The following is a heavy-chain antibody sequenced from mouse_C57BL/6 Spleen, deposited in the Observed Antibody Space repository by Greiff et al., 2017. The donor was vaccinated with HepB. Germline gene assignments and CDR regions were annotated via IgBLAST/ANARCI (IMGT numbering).Heavy chain of an antibody. D-gene: IGHD1-1*01. CDR3: ARDRDYGSSLYYAMDY. Sequence: EVQLQQSGGGLVKPGGSLKLSCAASGFTFSSYAMSWVRQTPEKRLEWVATISDGGSYTYYPDNVKGRFTISRDNDKNNLYLQMSHLKSEDTAMYYCARDRDYGSSLYYAMDYWGQGTSVTVSS. CDR1: GFTFSSYA. CDR2: ISDGGSYT. V-gene: IGHV5-4*01. J-gene: IGHJ4*01.